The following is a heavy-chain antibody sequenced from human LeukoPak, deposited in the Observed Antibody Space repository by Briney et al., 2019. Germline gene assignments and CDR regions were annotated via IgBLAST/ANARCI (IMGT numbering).Heavy chain of an antibody. Sequence: GGSLRLSCAGSGFTFSQYFMRWVRQAPGKGLEYLSVISYNGEQTYYSKSVTGRFTISRDNSKNMLYLQMGSLRPEDTAVYFCARDPSVGGFSGSELDFWGQGILVTVSS. D-gene: IGHD3-22*01. CDR2: ISYNGEQT. J-gene: IGHJ4*02. V-gene: IGHV3-64*01. CDR3: ARDPSVGGFSGSELDF. CDR1: GFTFSQYF.